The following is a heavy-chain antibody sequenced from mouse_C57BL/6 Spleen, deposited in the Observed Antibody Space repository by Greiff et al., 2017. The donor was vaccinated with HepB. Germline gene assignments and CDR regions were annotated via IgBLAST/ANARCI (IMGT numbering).Heavy chain of an antibody. Sequence: VQLKESGAELVRPGASVKLSCTASGFNIKDDYMHWVKQRPEQGLEWIGWIDPENGDTEYASKFQGKATITADTSSNTAYLQLSSLTSEDTAVYYCTTWRYDYFDYWGQGTTLTVSS. CDR1: GFNIKDDY. CDR3: TTWRYDYFDY. CDR2: IDPENGDT. V-gene: IGHV14-4*01. J-gene: IGHJ2*01. D-gene: IGHD2-12*01.